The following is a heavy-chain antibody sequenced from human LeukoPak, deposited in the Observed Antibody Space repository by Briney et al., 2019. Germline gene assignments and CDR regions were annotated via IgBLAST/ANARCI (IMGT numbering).Heavy chain of an antibody. D-gene: IGHD3-22*01. V-gene: IGHV4-39*07. J-gene: IGHJ4*02. Sequence: SETLSLTCTVSGGSLSSSSYYWGWIRQPPGKGLEWIGSIYYSGSTYYNPSLKSRVTISVDTSKNQFSLKLSSVTAADTAVYYCARATYYYDRFYYFDYWGQGTLVTVSS. CDR1: GGSLSSSSYY. CDR3: ARATYYYDRFYYFDY. CDR2: IYYSGST.